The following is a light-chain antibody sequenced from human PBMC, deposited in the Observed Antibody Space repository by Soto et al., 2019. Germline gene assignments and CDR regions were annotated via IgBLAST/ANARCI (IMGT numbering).Light chain of an antibody. CDR3: QQRSNWPIT. Sequence: EIVLTQSPATLSLSPGERATLSCRASQSVSSYLAWYQQKPGQAPRILIYDASNRATGIPARFSGSGSGTDFTLTISSLEPEDVAVYYCQQRSNWPITFGQGTRLEIK. J-gene: IGKJ5*01. V-gene: IGKV3-11*01. CDR1: QSVSSY. CDR2: DAS.